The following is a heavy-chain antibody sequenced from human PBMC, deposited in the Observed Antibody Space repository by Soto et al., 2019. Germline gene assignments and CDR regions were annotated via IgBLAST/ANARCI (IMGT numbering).Heavy chain of an antibody. Sequence: LRLSCAASGFTFSSYWMHWVRQAPGKGLVWVSRINSDGSSTSYADSVKGRFTISRDNAKNTLYLQMNSLRAEDTAVYYCASDRPTSDYGLDYWGQGTLVTVSS. CDR1: GFTFSSYW. J-gene: IGHJ4*02. D-gene: IGHD4-17*01. CDR3: ASDRPTSDYGLDY. V-gene: IGHV3-74*01. CDR2: INSDGSST.